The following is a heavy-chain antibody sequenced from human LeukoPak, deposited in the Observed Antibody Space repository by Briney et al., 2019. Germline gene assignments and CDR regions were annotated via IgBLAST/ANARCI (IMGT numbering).Heavy chain of an antibody. J-gene: IGHJ4*02. CDR2: IYYSGNT. D-gene: IGHD3-22*01. V-gene: IGHV4-59*08. Sequence: SEALSLTCTVSGGSISSYYWSWIRQPPGKGLECVGYIYYSGNTNYNPSLKSRVTISVDTSKNQFSLKLSSVTAADTAVYYCARLVYDSRGYYFDYWGQGTLVTVSS. CDR3: ARLVYDSRGYYFDY. CDR1: GGSISSYY.